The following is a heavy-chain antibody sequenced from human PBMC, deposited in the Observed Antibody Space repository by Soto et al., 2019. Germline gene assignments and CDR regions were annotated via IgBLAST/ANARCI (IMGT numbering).Heavy chain of an antibody. J-gene: IGHJ4*02. CDR1: GFTFSDYA. D-gene: IGHD2-15*01. CDR3: VRTSLVVAAATREDY. CDR2: ISGDGSST. Sequence: GGSLRLSCDASGFTFSDYAMTWVRQAPGKGLEWVSGISGDGSSTSYADSVKGRFTISRDNDKNTLYLQMNSLRAEDTAVYYCVRTSLVVAAATREDYWGQGTLVTVSS. V-gene: IGHV3-74*01.